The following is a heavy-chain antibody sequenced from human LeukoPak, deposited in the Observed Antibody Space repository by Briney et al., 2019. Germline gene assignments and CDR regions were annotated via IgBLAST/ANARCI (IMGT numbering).Heavy chain of an antibody. V-gene: IGHV4-59*01. Sequence: PSETLSLTCTVSGGSFSDYYWTWIRQSPGKGLEWIGYSGSTNYNPSLKSRVTISVDTSKRHFSLTLSSVIEADTAVYYCARTRRHYYGSGKNLTPWPAGLDVWGQGTTVIVS. CDR3: ARTRRHYYGSGKNLTPWPAGLDV. D-gene: IGHD3-10*01. CDR2: SGST. CDR1: GGSFSDYY. J-gene: IGHJ6*02.